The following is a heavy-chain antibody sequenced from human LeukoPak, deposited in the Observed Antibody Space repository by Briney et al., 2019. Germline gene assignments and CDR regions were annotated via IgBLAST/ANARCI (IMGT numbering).Heavy chain of an antibody. CDR1: GYTFTGYY. CDR3: ASHYYDYIWGSYRPFDY. CDR2: INPNSGGT. V-gene: IGHV1-2*02. D-gene: IGHD3-16*02. Sequence: ASVKVSCKASGYTFTGYYMHWVRQAPGQGLEWMGWINPNSGGTNYAQKFQGRVTMTRDTSNSTAYMELSRLRSDDTAVYYCASHYYDYIWGSYRPFDYWGQGTLVTVSS. J-gene: IGHJ4*02.